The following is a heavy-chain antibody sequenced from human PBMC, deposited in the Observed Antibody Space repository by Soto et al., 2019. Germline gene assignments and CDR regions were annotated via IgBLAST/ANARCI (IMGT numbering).Heavy chain of an antibody. CDR2: INPNSGGT. D-gene: IGHD6-19*01. Sequence: ASVKVSCKTSGYTFTGYYMHWVRQAPGQGLEWMGWINPNSGGTNYAQKFQGRVTMTRDTSISTAYMELSRLRSDETAGYYSARDEPIPVVTGAYGMAVGGQGTTVTVSS. V-gene: IGHV1-2*02. CDR3: ARDEPIPVVTGAYGMAV. CDR1: GYTFTGYY. J-gene: IGHJ6*02.